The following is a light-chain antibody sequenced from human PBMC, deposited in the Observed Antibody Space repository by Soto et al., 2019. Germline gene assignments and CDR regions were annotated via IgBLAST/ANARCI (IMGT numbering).Light chain of an antibody. CDR1: QSVSTD. J-gene: IGKJ1*01. V-gene: IGKV3-15*01. Sequence: EVLVTQSPGTLSVSPGERVTLSCRASQSVSTDLAWYQQKPGQAPRLLIYGASIRAIGVPDRFSGGGSGTDFSLTISSLQSEDSAVYYCQQYFRWPPWTFDQGTKVEI. CDR2: GAS. CDR3: QQYFRWPPWT.